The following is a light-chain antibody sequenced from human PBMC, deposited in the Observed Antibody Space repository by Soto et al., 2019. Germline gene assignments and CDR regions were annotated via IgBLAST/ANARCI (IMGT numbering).Light chain of an antibody. Sequence: DIQLTQSPSFLSASVGDRVTITCRASQGISSYLAWYQQKPGKAPKLLIYAASTLQSGVPSTFSGSGSGAEFTLTISTLQPEDFATYYCQQLYSYPLTCGGGTKVEIK. CDR2: AAS. CDR1: QGISSY. V-gene: IGKV1-9*01. CDR3: QQLYSYPLT. J-gene: IGKJ4*01.